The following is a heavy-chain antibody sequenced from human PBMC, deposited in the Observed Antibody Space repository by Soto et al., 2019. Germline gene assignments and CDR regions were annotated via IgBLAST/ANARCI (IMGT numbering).Heavy chain of an antibody. CDR3: ARGYDILTGYYPYYYYGMDV. D-gene: IGHD3-9*01. Sequence: QVQLVQSGAEVKKPGASVKFSCKASGYTFTSYGISWVRQAPGQGLEWMGWISAYNGNTNYAQKLQGRVTMTTDTSTSIAYMELRSLRSDDTAVYYCARGYDILTGYYPYYYYGMDVWGQGTTVTVSS. J-gene: IGHJ6*02. V-gene: IGHV1-18*01. CDR1: GYTFTSYG. CDR2: ISAYNGNT.